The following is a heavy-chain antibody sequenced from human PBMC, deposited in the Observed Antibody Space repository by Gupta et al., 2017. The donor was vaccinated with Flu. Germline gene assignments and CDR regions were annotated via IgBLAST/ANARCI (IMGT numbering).Heavy chain of an antibody. D-gene: IGHD3-10*01. V-gene: IGHV1-3*04. CDR1: GYTFNTYA. CDR2: INTGTGDT. Sequence: QVHLVQSGAEVTRPGAPVSVSCKAAGYTFNTYAMHWVRQAPGQGLQWMGWINTGTGDTKYSAEFQGRVTFTWDTSATTVYMDLSSLTFEDTAIYFCVRGGGWGTYYRYFDFWGQGALVTVSS. J-gene: IGHJ4*02. CDR3: VRGGGWGTYYRYFDF.